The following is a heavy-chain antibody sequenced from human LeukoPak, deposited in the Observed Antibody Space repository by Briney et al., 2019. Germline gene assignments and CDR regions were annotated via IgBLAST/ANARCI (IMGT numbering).Heavy chain of an antibody. CDR3: ARDFYYDSSGPDDY. CDR2: INPNSGGT. CDR1: GYTFTGYY. D-gene: IGHD3-22*01. V-gene: IGHV1-2*02. Sequence: ASVKVFCKASGYTFTGYYMHWVRQAPGQELEWMGWINPNSGGTNYAQKFQGRVTMTRDTSISTAYMELSRLRSDDTAVYYCARDFYYDSSGPDDYWGQGTLVTVSS. J-gene: IGHJ4*02.